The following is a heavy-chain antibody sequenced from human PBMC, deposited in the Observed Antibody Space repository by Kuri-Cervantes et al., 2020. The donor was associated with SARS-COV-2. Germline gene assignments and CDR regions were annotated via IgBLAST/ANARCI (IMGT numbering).Heavy chain of an antibody. CDR2: INYSGST. Sequence: ESLKISCTASGFTFGDYAMSWFRQAPGKGLEWIGEINYSGSTNYNPSLKSRVTISVDTSKNQFSLKLSSVTAADTAVYYCARGWGSYYYGMDVWGQGTTVTVSS. CDR3: ARGWGSYYYGMDV. J-gene: IGHJ6*02. D-gene: IGHD3-16*01. CDR1: GFTFGDYA. V-gene: IGHV4-34*01.